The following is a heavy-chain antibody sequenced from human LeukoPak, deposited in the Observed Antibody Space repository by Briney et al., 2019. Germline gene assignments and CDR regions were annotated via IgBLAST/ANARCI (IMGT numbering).Heavy chain of an antibody. D-gene: IGHD1/OR15-1a*01. Sequence: ASVKVSCKASGYTFTSYGISWVRQAPGQGLEWMGWISAYNGNTNYAQKLQGRVTMTTDTSTSTAYMELRSPRSDDTAVYYCAREGYNWNNRAGHYYYYYMDVWGKGTTVTVSS. CDR2: ISAYNGNT. V-gene: IGHV1-18*01. CDR1: GYTFTSYG. J-gene: IGHJ6*03. CDR3: AREGYNWNNRAGHYYYYYMDV.